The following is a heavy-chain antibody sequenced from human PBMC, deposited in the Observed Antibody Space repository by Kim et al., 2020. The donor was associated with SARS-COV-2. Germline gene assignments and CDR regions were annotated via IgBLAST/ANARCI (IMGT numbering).Heavy chain of an antibody. CDR3: ARRGWHDAFDI. CDR1: GFTFSSYD. Sequence: GGSLRLSCAASGFTFSSYDMHWVRQATGKGLEWVSAIGTAGDTYYPGSVKGRFTISRENAKNSLYLQMNSLRAGDTAVYYCARRGWHDAFDIWGQGTMVTVSS. J-gene: IGHJ3*02. D-gene: IGHD2-15*01. CDR2: IGTAGDT. V-gene: IGHV3-13*01.